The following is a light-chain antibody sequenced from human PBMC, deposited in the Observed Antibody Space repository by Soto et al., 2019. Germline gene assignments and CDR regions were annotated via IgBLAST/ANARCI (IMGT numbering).Light chain of an antibody. CDR3: QQYNNWPPLT. CDR2: GAS. V-gene: IGKV3-15*01. Sequence: EIVMTQSTATLSVSPGERATLSCRASQSVSSNLAWYQQKPGQAPRLLIYGASTRATGIPARFSGSGSGTEFTVTISSLQSEDFAVYYCQQYNNWPPLTFGQGTKVEIK. CDR1: QSVSSN. J-gene: IGKJ1*01.